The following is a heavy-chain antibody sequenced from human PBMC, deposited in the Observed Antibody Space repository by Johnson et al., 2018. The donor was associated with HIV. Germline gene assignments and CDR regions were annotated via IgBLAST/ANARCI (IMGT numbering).Heavy chain of an antibody. J-gene: IGHJ3*02. CDR1: GFTVSSNY. V-gene: IGHV3-23*04. Sequence: VQLVESGGGLVQPGGSLRLSCAASGFTVSSNYMSWVRQAPGKGLEWVSAISGSGGSTYYADSVKGRFTISRDNSKNSLYLQVHSFRVEDTAVYYCAREGFSGTYFSAFDIWGQGTMVTVSS. CDR2: ISGSGGST. CDR3: AREGFSGTYFSAFDI. D-gene: IGHD1-1*01.